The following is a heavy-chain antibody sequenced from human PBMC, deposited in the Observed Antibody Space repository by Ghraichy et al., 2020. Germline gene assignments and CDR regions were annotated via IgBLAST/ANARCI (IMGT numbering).Heavy chain of an antibody. V-gene: IGHV3-21*01. CDR2: ISSSSSYI. CDR1: GFTFSSYS. D-gene: IGHD1-20*01. Sequence: GGSLRLSCAASGFTFSSYSMNWVRQAPGKRLEWVSSISSSSSYIYYADSVKGRFTISRDNAKNSLYLQMNSLRAEDTAVYYCARALITGTYPFDYWGQGTLVTVSS. J-gene: IGHJ4*02. CDR3: ARALITGTYPFDY.